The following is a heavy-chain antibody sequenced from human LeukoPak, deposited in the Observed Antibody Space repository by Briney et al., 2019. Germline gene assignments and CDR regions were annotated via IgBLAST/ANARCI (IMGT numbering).Heavy chain of an antibody. CDR1: GGSFSSYY. Sequence: SETLSLTCAVYGGSFSSYYWSWIRQPPGKGLEWIGEINHSGSTNYNPSLKSRVTISVDTSKNQFSLKLSSVTAADTAVYYCARLGGYCTNGVCYRGYYYYMDVWGKGTTVTVSS. J-gene: IGHJ6*03. CDR3: ARLGGYCTNGVCYRGYYYYMDV. D-gene: IGHD2-8*01. CDR2: INHSGST. V-gene: IGHV4-34*01.